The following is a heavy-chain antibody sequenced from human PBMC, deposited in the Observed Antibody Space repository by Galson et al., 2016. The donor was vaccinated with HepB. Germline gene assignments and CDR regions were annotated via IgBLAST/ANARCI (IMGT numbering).Heavy chain of an antibody. CDR3: ARAGVAYETSGYFYGQLDY. J-gene: IGHJ4*02. V-gene: IGHV3-53*01. Sequence: SLRLSCAASGFAVSNNYMRWVRQAPGKALEWVSLIYSSGNTHYADSVKGRFTISRDNAKSSLYLQMNSLRDDDTAVYFCARAGVAYETSGYFYGQLDYWGQGTLVIVSS. D-gene: IGHD3-22*01. CDR1: GFAVSNNY. CDR2: IYSSGNT.